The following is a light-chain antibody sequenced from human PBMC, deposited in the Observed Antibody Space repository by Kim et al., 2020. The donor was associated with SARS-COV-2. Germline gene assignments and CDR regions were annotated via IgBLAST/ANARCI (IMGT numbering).Light chain of an antibody. CDR3: QQRSTWPLT. V-gene: IGKV3-11*01. Sequence: LSPGHRATLSCRASQSISNFLAWYQQKPGQAPRLLIYDSSNRATGMPARFSGSGSGTDFTLTISNLEPEDFAVYYCQQRSTWPLTFGGGAKVDIK. CDR2: DSS. CDR1: QSISNF. J-gene: IGKJ4*01.